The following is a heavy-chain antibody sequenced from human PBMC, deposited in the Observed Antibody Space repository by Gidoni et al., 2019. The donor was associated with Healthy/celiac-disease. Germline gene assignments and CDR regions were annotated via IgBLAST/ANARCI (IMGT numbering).Heavy chain of an antibody. J-gene: IGHJ6*02. CDR2: IKSETDGGTT. CDR1: GFTFSNAW. CDR3: TTEIGRTQYYYYGMDV. Sequence: EVQLVESGGGLVKTGGSLRPPCEAPGFTFSNAWLSGVRQAPGKGLEWVGRIKSETDGGTTDYATPVKGRFTISRDDSKNTLYLQMNSLKTEDTAVYYCTTEIGRTQYYYYGMDVWGQGTTVTVSS. V-gene: IGHV3-15*01.